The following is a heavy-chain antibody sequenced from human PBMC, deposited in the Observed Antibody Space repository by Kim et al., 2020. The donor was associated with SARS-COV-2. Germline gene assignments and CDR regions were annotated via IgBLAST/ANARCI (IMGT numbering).Heavy chain of an antibody. Sequence: ASVKVSCKASGYTFTGYYMHWVRQAPGQGLEWMGWINPNSGGTNYAQKFQGRVTMTRDTSISTAYMELSRLRSDDTAVYYCARDGYSGYEYYYGMDVWGQGTTVTVSS. V-gene: IGHV1-2*02. CDR1: GYTFTGYY. CDR3: ARDGYSGYEYYYGMDV. CDR2: INPNSGGT. J-gene: IGHJ6*02. D-gene: IGHD5-12*01.